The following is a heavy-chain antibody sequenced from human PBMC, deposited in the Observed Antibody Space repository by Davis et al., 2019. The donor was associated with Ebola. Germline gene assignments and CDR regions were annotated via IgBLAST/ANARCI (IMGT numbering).Heavy chain of an antibody. Sequence: PSETLSLTCTVSGGSISSGGYYWSWIRQHPGKGLEWIGYIYYSGSTNYNPSLKSRVTISADTSKNQFSLKLSSVTAADTAVYYCARLETYYYDSSGYPYFDYWGQGTLVTVSS. D-gene: IGHD3-22*01. CDR2: IYYSGST. V-gene: IGHV4-61*08. CDR1: GGSISSGGYY. J-gene: IGHJ4*02. CDR3: ARLETYYYDSSGYPYFDY.